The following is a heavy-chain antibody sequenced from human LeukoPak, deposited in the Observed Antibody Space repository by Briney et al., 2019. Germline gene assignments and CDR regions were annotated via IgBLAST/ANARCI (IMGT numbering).Heavy chain of an antibody. CDR3: ARCSTCARSSGYYDAFDI. CDR1: GGYW. J-gene: IGHJ3*02. CDR2: IYPGASDI. Sequence: GESLKISCKDSGGYWIGWVRQMPGKGLEWMGIIYPGASDIRYSPSFQGQVTVSADGSIGTAYLQWSSLKASDTAMYYCARCSTCARSSGYYDAFDIWGQGTMVTVSS. D-gene: IGHD3-22*01. V-gene: IGHV5-51*01.